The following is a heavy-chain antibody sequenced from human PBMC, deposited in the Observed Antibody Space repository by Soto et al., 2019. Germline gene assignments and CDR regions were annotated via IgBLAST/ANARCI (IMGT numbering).Heavy chain of an antibody. Sequence: SETLSLTCAVYGGSFSGYYWSWIRQPPGKGLEWIGEINHSGSTNYNPSLKSRVTISVDTSKNQFSLKLSSVTAADTAVYYCARGLFVVAASYNWFDPWGQGTLVTVSS. D-gene: IGHD2-15*01. V-gene: IGHV4-34*01. CDR2: INHSGST. J-gene: IGHJ5*02. CDR3: ARGLFVVAASYNWFDP. CDR1: GGSFSGYY.